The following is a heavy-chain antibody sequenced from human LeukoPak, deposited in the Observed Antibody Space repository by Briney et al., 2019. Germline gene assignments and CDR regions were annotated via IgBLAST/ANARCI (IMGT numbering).Heavy chain of an antibody. V-gene: IGHV1-69*04. CDR3: ASSGYYDSSGYYRTEYFQH. Sequence: SVKVSFKASGGTFSSYAISWVRQAPGHGLEWMGRIIPILGIANYAQKFQGRVTITADKSTSTAYMELSSLRSEDTAVYYCASSGYYDSSGYYRTEYFQHWGQGTLVTVSS. J-gene: IGHJ1*01. CDR2: IIPILGIA. CDR1: GGTFSSYA. D-gene: IGHD3-22*01.